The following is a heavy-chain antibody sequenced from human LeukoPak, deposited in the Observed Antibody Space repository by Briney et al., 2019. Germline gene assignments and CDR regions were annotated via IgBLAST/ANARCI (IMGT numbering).Heavy chain of an antibody. J-gene: IGHJ4*02. CDR3: ARHHDSSGLYGPFDY. D-gene: IGHD3-22*01. CDR1: GFTVFNYW. CDR2: MNLDGSQK. Sequence: GGSLRLSCAASGFTVFNYWMSWVRQAPGKGLEWVANMNLDGSQKYYVDSLKGRFTISRDNAKNSLYLQMNSLRAEDTAVYYCARHHDSSGLYGPFDYWGQGTLVTVSS. V-gene: IGHV3-7*01.